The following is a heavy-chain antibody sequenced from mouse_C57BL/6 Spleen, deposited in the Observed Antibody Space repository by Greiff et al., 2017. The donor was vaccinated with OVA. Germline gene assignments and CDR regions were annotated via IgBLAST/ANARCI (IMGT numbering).Heavy chain of an antibody. D-gene: IGHD2-3*01. J-gene: IGHJ3*01. CDR2: ISYDGSN. V-gene: IGHV3-6*01. Sequence: EVKLQESGPGLVKPSQSLSLTCSVTGYSITSGYYWNWLRQFPGNKLEWMGFISYDGSNNYNPSLKNRISITRDTSKNQFFLKLNSVTTEDTATYYCARDRGYDGYSLFAYWGQGTLVTVSA. CDR3: ARDRGYDGYSLFAY. CDR1: GYSITSGYY.